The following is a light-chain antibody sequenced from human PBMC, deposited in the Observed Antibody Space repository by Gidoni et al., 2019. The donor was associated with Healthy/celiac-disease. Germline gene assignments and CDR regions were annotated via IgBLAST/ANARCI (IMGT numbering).Light chain of an antibody. V-gene: IGLV2-14*01. CDR1: SSDVGGYNY. CDR3: SSYTSSSTWV. Sequence: LPHPPPVSGSPGQPITISCTGTSSDVGGYNYVSWYQQHPGKAPKLMIYEVSNRPSGVSNRFSGSKSGNTASLTISGLQAEDEADYYCSSYTSSSTWVFGGGTKLTVL. CDR2: EVS. J-gene: IGLJ3*02.